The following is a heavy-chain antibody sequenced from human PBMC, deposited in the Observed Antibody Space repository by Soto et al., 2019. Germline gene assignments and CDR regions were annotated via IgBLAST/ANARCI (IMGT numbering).Heavy chain of an antibody. CDR3: VKGFSSRIVASGNFDS. CDR2: ISSNGVNT. Sequence: GGSLRLSCSGSEFTFSGYAMHWVRQAPGKGLECLSIISSNGVNTYYADSVKDRFTVSRDNSKNTLYLQMSSLRIEDTAVYYCVKGFSSRIVASGNFDSWGQGTQVTVSS. D-gene: IGHD5-12*01. J-gene: IGHJ4*02. V-gene: IGHV3-64D*06. CDR1: EFTFSGYA.